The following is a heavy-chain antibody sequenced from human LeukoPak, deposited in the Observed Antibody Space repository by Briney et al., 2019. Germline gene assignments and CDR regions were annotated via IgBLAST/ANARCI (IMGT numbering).Heavy chain of an antibody. Sequence: SVKVSCKASGGTYSSYAISWVRQAPGQGLEWMGGIIPIFGTANYAQKFQGRVTITADESTSTAYMELSSLRSEDTAVYYCAKVYCSGGSCYPHWGQGTLVTVSS. CDR2: IIPIFGTA. J-gene: IGHJ4*02. CDR3: AKVYCSGGSCYPH. D-gene: IGHD2-15*01. CDR1: GGTYSSYA. V-gene: IGHV1-69*13.